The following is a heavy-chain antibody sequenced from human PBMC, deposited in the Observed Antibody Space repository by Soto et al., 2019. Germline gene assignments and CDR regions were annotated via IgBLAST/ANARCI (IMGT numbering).Heavy chain of an antibody. V-gene: IGHV3-23*01. D-gene: IGHD2-2*01. CDR3: AKPPSYQLLRHYFDY. CDR2: ISGSGGST. J-gene: IGHJ4*02. CDR1: GFTFSSYA. Sequence: GGSLRLSCAASGFTFSSYAMSWVRQAPGKGLEWVSAISGSGGSTYYADSVKGRFTISRDNSKNTPYLQMNSLRAEDTAVYYCAKPPSYQLLRHYFDYWGQGTLVTVSS.